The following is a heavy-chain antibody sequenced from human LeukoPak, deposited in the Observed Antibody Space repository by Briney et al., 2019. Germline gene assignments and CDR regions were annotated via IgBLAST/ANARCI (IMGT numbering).Heavy chain of an antibody. V-gene: IGHV3-11*04. CDR3: ARPFGGSFGPLEGN. J-gene: IGHJ4*02. D-gene: IGHD3-16*01. CDR1: GFTFSDYY. Sequence: PGGSLRLSCLTSGFTFSDYYMSWIRQAPGKGLECVAYISSSGSTISYADSVKGRFTISRDNSKNTLYLQMNSLRAEDTAVYYCARPFGGSFGPLEGNWGQGTLVTVSS. CDR2: ISSSGSTI.